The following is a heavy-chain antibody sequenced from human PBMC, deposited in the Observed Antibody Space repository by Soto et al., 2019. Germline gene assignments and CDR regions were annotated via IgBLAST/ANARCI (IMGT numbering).Heavy chain of an antibody. Sequence: GGSLRLSCAASGFTFSSYAMHWVRQAPEKGLEYVSAISSNGGSTYYANSVKGRFTISRDNSKNTLYLQMGSLRAEDMAVYYCARVGEGGDCFDYWGQGTLVTVSS. V-gene: IGHV3-64*01. CDR3: ARVGEGGDCFDY. CDR1: GFTFSSYA. CDR2: ISSNGGST. D-gene: IGHD2-21*01. J-gene: IGHJ4*02.